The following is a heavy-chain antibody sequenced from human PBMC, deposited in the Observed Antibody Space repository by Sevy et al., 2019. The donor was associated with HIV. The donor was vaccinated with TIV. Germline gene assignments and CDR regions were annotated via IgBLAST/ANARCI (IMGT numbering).Heavy chain of an antibody. Sequence: GGSLRLSCAASGFTFSKYWMGWVRRAPGKGLEWVANLKQDAGQKDYVDSVKGRFTISRDNAKNSLYLQMNSLRAEDTAVFFCARDDGNYYFHYWGQGTLVTVSS. CDR1: GFTFSKYW. J-gene: IGHJ4*02. V-gene: IGHV3-7*01. D-gene: IGHD1-7*01. CDR3: ARDDGNYYFHY. CDR2: LKQDAGQK.